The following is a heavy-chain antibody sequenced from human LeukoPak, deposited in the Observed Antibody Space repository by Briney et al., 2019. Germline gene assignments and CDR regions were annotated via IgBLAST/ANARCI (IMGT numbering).Heavy chain of an antibody. CDR1: AGSISSSSYY. D-gene: IGHD2-2*02. CDR3: ATPNPIVVVPAAIGAFDI. CDR2: IYDSGSS. V-gene: IGHV4-39*01. Sequence: SETLSLTCTVSAGSISSSSYYWGWIRQPPGKGLEWIGSIYDSGSSYYNPSLKSRVTISVDTSKSQFSLKLSSVNAADTAVYYCATPNPIVVVPAAIGAFDIWGQGTMVTVSS. J-gene: IGHJ3*02.